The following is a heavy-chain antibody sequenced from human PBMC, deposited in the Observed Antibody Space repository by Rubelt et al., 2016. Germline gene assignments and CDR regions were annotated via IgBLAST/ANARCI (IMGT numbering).Heavy chain of an antibody. J-gene: IGHJ4*02. D-gene: IGHD3-3*01. CDR2: IAPSDSDT. CDR1: GYSFTSYW. Sequence: EVQLVQSGAEVKKPGESLKISCKGSGYSFTSYWISWVRQMPGKGLEWMGRIAPSDSDTNYSPSFQRHVTISADKSNSPACLQWSSLKASDTAMCDCAFYDFWSGYYLDYWGQGTLVTVSS. CDR3: AFYDFWSGYYLDY. V-gene: IGHV5-10-1*01.